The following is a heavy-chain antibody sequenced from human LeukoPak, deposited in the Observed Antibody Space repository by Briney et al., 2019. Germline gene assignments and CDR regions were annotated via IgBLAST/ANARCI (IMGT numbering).Heavy chain of an antibody. CDR1: GFTFSDYY. J-gene: IGHJ4*02. D-gene: IGHD6-13*01. Sequence: AGSLRLSCAASGFTFSDYYMTWIRQAPGKGLEWISYISSGGAYTSYSDSVKGRFTISRDNAMNSVYLQMNSLRAEDTAVYYCASPTAGTNFDCLGQGTLVTVSS. V-gene: IGHV3-11*03. CDR2: ISSGGAYT. CDR3: ASPTAGTNFDC.